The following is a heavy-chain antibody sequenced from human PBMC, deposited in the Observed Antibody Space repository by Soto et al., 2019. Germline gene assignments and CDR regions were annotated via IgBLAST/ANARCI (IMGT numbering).Heavy chain of an antibody. D-gene: IGHD2-15*01. Sequence: QVQLVQSGAEVKKPGASVKVSCKTSGYTFTGYGINWVRQAPGHGLEWMGWISVFNGNTKYGQNIQDRVIMTTDTSTSTAYMELRSLRSDDTAVFFCGRDGSGGIIDSWGQGKMLIGSS. V-gene: IGHV1-18*01. CDR1: GYTFTGYG. J-gene: IGHJ3*01. CDR3: GRDGSGGIIDS. CDR2: ISVFNGNT.